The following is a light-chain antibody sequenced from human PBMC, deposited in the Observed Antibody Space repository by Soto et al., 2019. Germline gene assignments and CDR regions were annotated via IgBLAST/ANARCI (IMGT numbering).Light chain of an antibody. V-gene: IGKV3-15*01. CDR3: QQYTNWPT. CDR1: QSVSGY. CDR2: RIF. J-gene: IGKJ5*01. Sequence: EVVMTQSPGTLSVFPGERVTLYCRASQSVSGYLDWFQQKPGQAPRLVLQRIFIRAIGVPARFSGSGSETEFTLTISSLQSEDFAVYYCQQYTNWPTFGQGTRLEIK.